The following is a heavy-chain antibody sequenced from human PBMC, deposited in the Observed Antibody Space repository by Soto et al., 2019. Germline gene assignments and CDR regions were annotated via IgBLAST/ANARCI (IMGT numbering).Heavy chain of an antibody. Sequence: QVQLVESGGGVVQPGRSLRLSCAASGFTFSSYGMHWVRQAPGKGLEGVAVIWYDGSNKYYADSVKGRFTISRDNSKNTLYLQMNSLRAEDTAVYYCARERGNPTHYYYYGMDVWGQGTTVTVSS. CDR1: GFTFSSYG. CDR3: ARERGNPTHYYYYGMDV. CDR2: IWYDGSNK. V-gene: IGHV3-33*01. D-gene: IGHD1-1*01. J-gene: IGHJ6*02.